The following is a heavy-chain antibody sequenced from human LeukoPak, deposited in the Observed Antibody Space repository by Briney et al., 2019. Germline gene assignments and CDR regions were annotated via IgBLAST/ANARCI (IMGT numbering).Heavy chain of an antibody. CDR1: GYIFTSFD. Sequence: ASVKVSCKXSGYIFTSFDISWVRQAAGQGLEWMGWMNPNSGKTGYSQRFQGRVTMTRSTSISTAYMELSGLRSDDTAIYYCARVDYYNSSGYLYWGQGTLVTVSS. CDR3: ARVDYYNSSGYLY. CDR2: MNPNSGKT. J-gene: IGHJ4*02. D-gene: IGHD3-22*01. V-gene: IGHV1-8*01.